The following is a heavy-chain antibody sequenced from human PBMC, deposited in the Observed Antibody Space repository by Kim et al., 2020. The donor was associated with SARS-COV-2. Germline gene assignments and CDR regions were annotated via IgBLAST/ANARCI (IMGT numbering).Heavy chain of an antibody. J-gene: IGHJ4*02. V-gene: IGHV1-69*13. CDR3: ARESPRGMVRGVITFDY. Sequence: SVKVSCKASGGTFSSYAISWVRQAPGQGLEWMGGIIPIFGTANYAQKFQGRVTITADESTSTAYMELSSLRSEDTAVYYCARESPRGMVRGVITFDYWGQGTLVTVSS. CDR2: IIPIFGTA. D-gene: IGHD3-10*01. CDR1: GGTFSSYA.